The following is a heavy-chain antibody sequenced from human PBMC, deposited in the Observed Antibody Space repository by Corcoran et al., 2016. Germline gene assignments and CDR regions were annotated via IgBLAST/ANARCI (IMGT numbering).Heavy chain of an antibody. J-gene: IGHJ6*02. D-gene: IGHD2-15*01. CDR3: ARSDGGSPAIYYYYGMDV. Sequence: QLQLQESGPGLVKPSETLSLTCTVSGGSISSSSYYWGWIRQPPGKGLEWIGSIYYSGSTYYNPSLKSRVTISVDTAKNQFSLKLRSVTAADTAGEYCARSDGGSPAIYYYYGMDVWGQGTTVTVSS. CDR2: IYYSGST. CDR1: GGSISSSSYY. V-gene: IGHV4-39*07.